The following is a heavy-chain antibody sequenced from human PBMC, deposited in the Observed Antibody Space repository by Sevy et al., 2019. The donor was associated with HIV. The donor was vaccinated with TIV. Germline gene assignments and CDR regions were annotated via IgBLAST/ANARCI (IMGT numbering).Heavy chain of an antibody. Sequence: GGSLRLSCAASGFTFSSYAMHWVRQAPGKGLEWVAVISYDGSNKHYADSVKGRFTISRDNSKNTLYLQMNSLRAEDTAVYYCARSYYYDSSGPFDYWGQGTLVTVSS. CDR2: ISYDGSNK. V-gene: IGHV3-30*04. J-gene: IGHJ4*02. CDR1: GFTFSSYA. D-gene: IGHD3-22*01. CDR3: ARSYYYDSSGPFDY.